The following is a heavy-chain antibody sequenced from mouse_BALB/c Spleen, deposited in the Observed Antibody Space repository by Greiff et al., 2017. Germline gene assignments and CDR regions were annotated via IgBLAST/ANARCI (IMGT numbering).Heavy chain of an antibody. CDR2: IDPANGNT. CDR1: GFNIQDTY. J-gene: IGHJ4*01. D-gene: IGHD2-4*01. CDR3: ASYYDYSYYAMDY. V-gene: IGHV14-3*02. Sequence: VQLQQSGAELVKPGASVKLSCTASGFNIQDTYMHWVKQRPEQGLEWIGRIDPANGNTKYDPKFQGKATITADTSSNTAYLQLSSLTSEDTAVYYCASYYDYSYYAMDYWGQGTSVTVSS.